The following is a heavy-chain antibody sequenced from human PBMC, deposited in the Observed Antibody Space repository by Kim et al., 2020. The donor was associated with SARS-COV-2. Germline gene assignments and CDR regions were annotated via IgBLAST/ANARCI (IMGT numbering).Heavy chain of an antibody. J-gene: IGHJ2*01. Sequence: GGSLRLSCAASGFTFSSYWMHWVRQAPGKGLVWVSRINSDGSSTSYADSVKGRFTISRDNAKNTLYLQMNSLRAEDTAVYYCARAGKSILRWLQLSYWYFDLWGRGTLVTVSS. V-gene: IGHV3-74*01. D-gene: IGHD5-12*01. CDR3: ARAGKSILRWLQLSYWYFDL. CDR1: GFTFSSYW. CDR2: INSDGSST.